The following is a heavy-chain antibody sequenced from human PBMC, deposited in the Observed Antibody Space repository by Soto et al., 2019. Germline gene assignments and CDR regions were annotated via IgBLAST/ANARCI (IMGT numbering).Heavy chain of an antibody. CDR2: TYYRSKWYN. CDR1: GDSVSSTSAA. D-gene: IGHD3-16*02. V-gene: IGHV6-1*01. J-gene: IGHJ5*02. CDR3: ATDSFLAPRRFGP. Sequence: SHTGSLACAISGDSVSSTSAAWIWIRQSPTRGLEWLERTYYRSKWYNDYAVSVKSRLTTSPATSRNHFSLQMNSETPADPAVYSCATDSFLAPRRFGPRGKGTLVTVSS.